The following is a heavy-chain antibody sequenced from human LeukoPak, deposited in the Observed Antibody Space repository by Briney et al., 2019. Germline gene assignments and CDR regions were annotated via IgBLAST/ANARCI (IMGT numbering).Heavy chain of an antibody. CDR2: ISGSGGNS. J-gene: IGHJ4*02. CDR3: AKHSVYYSGSGTYYNIVDY. Sequence: GGSLRLSCAASGFTFSSYDMSWVRQAPGRGLEWVSAISGSGGNSYYADSVKGRFTFSRDNSKNTLYLQMNSLRAEDTAVYYCAKHSVYYSGSGTYYNIVDYWGQGTLATVSS. V-gene: IGHV3-23*01. D-gene: IGHD3-10*01. CDR1: GFTFSSYD.